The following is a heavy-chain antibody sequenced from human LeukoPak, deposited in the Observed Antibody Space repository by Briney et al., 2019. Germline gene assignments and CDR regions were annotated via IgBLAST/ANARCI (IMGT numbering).Heavy chain of an antibody. D-gene: IGHD4-17*01. CDR1: GGSISSYY. J-gene: IGHJ4*02. Sequence: PSETLSLTCTVSGGSISSYYWSWIRQPPGKGLEWIGYIYYSGSTNYNPSLKSRVTISVDTSKNQFSLKLSSVTAADTAVYCCARHFHYGDYADYWGQGTLVTVSS. V-gene: IGHV4-59*08. CDR3: ARHFHYGDYADY. CDR2: IYYSGST.